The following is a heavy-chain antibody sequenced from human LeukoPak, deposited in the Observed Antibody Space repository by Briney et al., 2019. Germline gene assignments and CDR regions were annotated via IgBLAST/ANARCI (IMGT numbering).Heavy chain of an antibody. CDR2: INSSSSCI. D-gene: IGHD2-15*01. Sequence: GGSLRLSCAASGFTFSNYSMHWVRQAPGKGLEWVSSINSSSSCIYYADSVKGRFTISRDNAKNTLYLQMNSLRAEDTAVYYCARDGTGYCSGGSCYTYYYYYYCMDVWGQGTTVTVSS. CDR1: GFTFSNYS. J-gene: IGHJ6*02. CDR3: ARDGTGYCSGGSCYTYYYYYYCMDV. V-gene: IGHV3-21*01.